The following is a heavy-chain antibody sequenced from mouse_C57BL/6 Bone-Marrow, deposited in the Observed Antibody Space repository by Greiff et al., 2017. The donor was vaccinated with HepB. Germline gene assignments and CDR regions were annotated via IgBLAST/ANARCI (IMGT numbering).Heavy chain of an antibody. D-gene: IGHD2-3*01. J-gene: IGHJ4*01. V-gene: IGHV1-59*01. CDR3: ASDGYRYDYAMDY. CDR1: GYTFTSSW. Sequence: QVQLQQPGAELVRPGTSVKLSCKASGYTFTSSWMNWVKQRPGQGLEWIGVIDPSDSYTNYNQKFKGKATVTVDTSSSTAYMQLSSLTSEDSAVYDCASDGYRYDYAMDYWGQGTSVTVSA. CDR2: IDPSDSYT.